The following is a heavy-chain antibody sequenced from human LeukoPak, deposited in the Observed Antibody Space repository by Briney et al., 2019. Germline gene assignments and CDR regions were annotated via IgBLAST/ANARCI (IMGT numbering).Heavy chain of an antibody. CDR3: ASRDPCSGGTCYGLGY. V-gene: IGHV3-23*01. D-gene: IGHD2-15*01. Sequence: GGSLRLSCAASGFTFSSYAMSWVRQAPVKGLEWVSAISGSGGSTYYADSVKGQFTISRDNSKNTLYLQMNSLRSEDTAIYYCASRDPCSGGTCYGLGYWGQGTLVTVSS. J-gene: IGHJ4*02. CDR2: ISGSGGST. CDR1: GFTFSSYA.